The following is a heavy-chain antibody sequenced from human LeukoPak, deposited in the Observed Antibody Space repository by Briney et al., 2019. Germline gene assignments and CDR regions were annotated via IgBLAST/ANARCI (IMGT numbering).Heavy chain of an antibody. CDR3: ARQRQGSFDY. J-gene: IGHJ4*02. Sequence: GVSLTLSCAASGFTFNSYNMNLVRQAPGKELEWISFISSSSSIYYADSVKGRLTISRDNAKNSLYLQMNSLRDEDTAVFYCARQRQGSFDYWGQGTLVTVSS. CDR1: GFTFNSYN. CDR2: ISSSSSI. V-gene: IGHV3-48*02. D-gene: IGHD2-15*01.